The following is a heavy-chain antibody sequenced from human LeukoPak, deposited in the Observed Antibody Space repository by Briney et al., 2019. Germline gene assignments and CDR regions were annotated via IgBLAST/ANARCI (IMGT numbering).Heavy chain of an antibody. D-gene: IGHD6-19*01. J-gene: IGHJ5*02. CDR3: AREYISGLSWFDP. Sequence: SETLSLTCTVSGGSVSSGSYYWSWIRQPPGKGLEWIVYIYYSGSTNYNPSLKSRVTISVDTSKNQFSLKLSSVTAADTAVYFCAREYISGLSWFDPWGQGTLVTVSS. V-gene: IGHV4-61*01. CDR1: GGSVSSGSYY. CDR2: IYYSGST.